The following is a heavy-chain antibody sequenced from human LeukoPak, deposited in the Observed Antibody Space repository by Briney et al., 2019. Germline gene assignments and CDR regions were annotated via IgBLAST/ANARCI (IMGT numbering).Heavy chain of an antibody. D-gene: IGHD6-19*01. CDR3: ASTGYSSGWYYYYYGMDV. V-gene: IGHV3-30*04. Sequence: GGSLRLSCAASGFTFSSYAMHWVRQAPGKGLEGVAVISYDGSNKYYADSVKGRFTISRDNSKNTLYLQMNSLRAEDTAVYYCASTGYSSGWYYYYYGMDVWGKGTTVTVSS. J-gene: IGHJ6*04. CDR1: GFTFSSYA. CDR2: ISYDGSNK.